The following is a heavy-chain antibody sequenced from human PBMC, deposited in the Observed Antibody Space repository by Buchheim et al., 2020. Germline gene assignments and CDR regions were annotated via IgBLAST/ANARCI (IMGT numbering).Heavy chain of an antibody. Sequence: QVQLVESGGGLVKPGGSLRLSCAASGFTFSDYYMSRIRQAPGKGLEWISYISSSSNSIYYADSVKGRVTISRDNAKNSLYLQMDSLRAEDTAIYYCARDVTAVLTFYYYGMDVWGQGT. V-gene: IGHV3-11*01. D-gene: IGHD4/OR15-4a*01. J-gene: IGHJ6*02. CDR2: ISSSSNSI. CDR3: ARDVTAVLTFYYYGMDV. CDR1: GFTFSDYY.